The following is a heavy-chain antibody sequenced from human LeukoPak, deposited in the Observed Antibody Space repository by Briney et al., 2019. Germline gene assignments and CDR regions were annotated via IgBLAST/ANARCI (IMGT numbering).Heavy chain of an antibody. Sequence: GGSLRLSCAASGFTFSSYAMHWVRQAPGKGLEWVAVISYDGSNKYYADSVKGRFTISRGNSKNTLYLQMNSLRAEDTAVYYCARFCSSTSCLVDYWGQGTLVTVSS. V-gene: IGHV3-30-3*01. CDR3: ARFCSSTSCLVDY. J-gene: IGHJ4*02. D-gene: IGHD2-2*01. CDR1: GFTFSSYA. CDR2: ISYDGSNK.